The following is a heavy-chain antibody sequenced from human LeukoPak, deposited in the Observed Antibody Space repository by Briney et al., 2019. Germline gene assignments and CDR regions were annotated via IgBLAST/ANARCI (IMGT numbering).Heavy chain of an antibody. CDR2: IYTSGST. CDR1: GGSISSGSYY. V-gene: IGHV4-61*02. J-gene: IGHJ4*02. CDR3: ARKRTDTSMDY. D-gene: IGHD5-18*01. Sequence: SQTLSLTCTVSGGSISSGSYYWTWIRQPAGKGLEWIGRIYTSGSTNHNPSLKSRVTISLDASKNQFSLKLISVTAADTAVYFCARKRTDTSMDYWGQGTLVTVSS.